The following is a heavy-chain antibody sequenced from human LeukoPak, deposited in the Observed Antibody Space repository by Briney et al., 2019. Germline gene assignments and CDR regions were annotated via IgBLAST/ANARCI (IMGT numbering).Heavy chain of an antibody. CDR3: ARDEMGLQGYYYYYMDV. CDR2: INPSGGST. V-gene: IGHV1-46*01. CDR1: GYTFTSYY. J-gene: IGHJ6*03. Sequence: ASVKVSCKASGYTFTSYYMHWVRQAPGQGLEWMGIINPSGGSTSYAQKFQGRVTMTRDMSTSTVYMELSSLRSEDTAVYYCARDEMGLQGYYYYYMDVWGKGTTVTVSS. D-gene: IGHD5-24*01.